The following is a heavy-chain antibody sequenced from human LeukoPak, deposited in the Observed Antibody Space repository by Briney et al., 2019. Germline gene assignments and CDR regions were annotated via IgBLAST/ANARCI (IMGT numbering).Heavy chain of an antibody. Sequence: LGASLRIFCKGSGYRFTDYWIIWVRQMPGKGLEWMGRIDPSDSYTNYSPSFQGHVTISADKSISTAFLQWSSLKASDTAIYYCARQGDYRNWFDPYYQGTLVTVSS. D-gene: IGHD4-11*01. J-gene: IGHJ5*02. CDR2: IDPSDSYT. V-gene: IGHV5-10-1*01. CDR3: ARQGDYRNWFDP. CDR1: GYRFTDYW.